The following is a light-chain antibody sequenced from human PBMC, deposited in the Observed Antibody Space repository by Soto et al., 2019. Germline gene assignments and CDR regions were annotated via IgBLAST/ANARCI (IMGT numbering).Light chain of an antibody. CDR3: CSYAGTSSFYV. V-gene: IGLV2-23*01. J-gene: IGLJ1*01. CDR1: SSDVGSYNL. Sequence: QSVLPQPASVYGSPGQSITISCTGTSSDVGSYNLVSWYQQHPGKAPKLMIYEGSKRPSGVSNRFSGSKSGSTASLTISGLQAEDEADYYCCSYAGTSSFYVFGTGTKVTVL. CDR2: EGS.